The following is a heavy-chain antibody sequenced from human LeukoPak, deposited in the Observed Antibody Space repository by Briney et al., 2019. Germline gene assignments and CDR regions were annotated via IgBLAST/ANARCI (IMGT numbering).Heavy chain of an antibody. CDR3: ILTTVTTSVEY. CDR2: IYNGVSI. J-gene: IGHJ4*02. Sequence: GGSLRLSCAASGFTVSSNYMNWVRQAPGKGLGWVSVIYNGVSIHYADSVKGRFTISSDNSKNTVYLQMNSLRAEDTAVYYCILTTVTTSVEYWGQGTLVTVSS. V-gene: IGHV3-53*01. CDR1: GFTVSSNY. D-gene: IGHD4-17*01.